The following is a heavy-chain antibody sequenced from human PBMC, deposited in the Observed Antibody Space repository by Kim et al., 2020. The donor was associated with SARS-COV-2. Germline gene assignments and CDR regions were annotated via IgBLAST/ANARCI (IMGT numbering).Heavy chain of an antibody. V-gene: IGHV2-5*01. J-gene: IGHJ6*02. Sequence: RYSPSLKSRLTITKDTSKNQVVLTMTNMDPVDTATYYCAHSNLYSYSVDVWGQGTTVTVSS. CDR3: AHSNLYSYSVDV.